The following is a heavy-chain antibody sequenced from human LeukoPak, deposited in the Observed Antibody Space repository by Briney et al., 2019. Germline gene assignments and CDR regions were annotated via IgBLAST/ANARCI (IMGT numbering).Heavy chain of an antibody. J-gene: IGHJ3*02. V-gene: IGHV4-34*01. CDR3: ARATGNSVGRFAFDI. CDR1: GGSFSGYY. D-gene: IGHD4-23*01. CDR2: INHSGST. Sequence: PSETLSLTCAVYGGSFSGYYWSWIRQPPGKGLEWIGEINHSGSTNYNPSLKSRVTISVDKSKNQFSLKLSSVTAADTAVYYCARATGNSVGRFAFDIWGQGTMVTVSS.